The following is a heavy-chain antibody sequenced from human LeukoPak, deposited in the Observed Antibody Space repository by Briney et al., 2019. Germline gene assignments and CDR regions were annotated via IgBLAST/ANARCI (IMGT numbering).Heavy chain of an antibody. Sequence: ASVKVSCKASGYTFTSYYMHWVRQAPGQGLEWMGIINPSGGSTSYAQKFQGRVTMTRDSSISAAYMELRSLRSEDTAVYYCARGAVSPDCNGGSCYTFDYLGQGTLVTVSS. D-gene: IGHD2-15*01. CDR3: ARGAVSPDCNGGSCYTFDY. CDR2: INPSGGST. V-gene: IGHV1-46*01. CDR1: GYTFTSYY. J-gene: IGHJ4*02.